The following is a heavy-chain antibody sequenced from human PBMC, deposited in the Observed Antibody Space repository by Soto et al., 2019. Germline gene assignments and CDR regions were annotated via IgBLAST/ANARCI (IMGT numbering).Heavy chain of an antibody. Sequence: RASVKVSCKVSGYTLTELSMHWVRQAPGKGLEWMGGFDPEDGETIYAQKFQGRVTMTEDTSTDTAYMELSSLRSEDTAVYYCATSFIVGANRRAILDAFDIWGQGTMVTVSS. J-gene: IGHJ3*02. CDR1: GYTLTELS. CDR2: FDPEDGET. V-gene: IGHV1-24*01. CDR3: ATSFIVGANRRAILDAFDI. D-gene: IGHD1-26*01.